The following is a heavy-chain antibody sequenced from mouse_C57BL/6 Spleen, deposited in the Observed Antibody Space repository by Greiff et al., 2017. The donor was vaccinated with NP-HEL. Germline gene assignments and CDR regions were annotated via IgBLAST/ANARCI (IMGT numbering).Heavy chain of an antibody. J-gene: IGHJ2*01. CDR2: IDHEDGET. V-gene: IGHV14-2*01. Sequence: EVQLQQSGAELVKPGASVTLSCTASGFNIKDYYMHWVKQRTEQGLEWIGRIDHEDGETKSAPKFQGKATITADTSSNTGYLQHSSQTSEDTAVNYCARRGGDGSSPLFDYWGEGTTLTGSS. CDR1: GFNIKDYY. D-gene: IGHD1-1*01. CDR3: ARRGGDGSSPLFDY.